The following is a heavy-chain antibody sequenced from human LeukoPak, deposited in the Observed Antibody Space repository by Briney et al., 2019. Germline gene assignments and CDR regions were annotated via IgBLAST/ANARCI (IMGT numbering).Heavy chain of an antibody. D-gene: IGHD2-2*01. CDR1: GFTVSSNY. Sequence: GGSLRLSCAASGFTVSSNYMSWVRQAPGEGLEWVSVIYSGGSTYYADSVKGRFTISRDNSKNTLYLQMNSLRAEDTAVYYCARQVVGYFDYWGQGTPVTVSS. J-gene: IGHJ4*02. V-gene: IGHV3-53*01. CDR3: ARQVVGYFDY. CDR2: IYSGGST.